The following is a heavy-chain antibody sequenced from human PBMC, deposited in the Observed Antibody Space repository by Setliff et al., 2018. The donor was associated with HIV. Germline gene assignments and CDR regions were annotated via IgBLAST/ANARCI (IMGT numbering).Heavy chain of an antibody. CDR3: AKEQEIGSYLDP. J-gene: IGHJ5*02. Sequence: SVKVSCKASGGAFISHTFTWVRQAPGQGLEWMGRIIPIFGIPNYAQNFQGRLTISADKSTRTAYLELSSLRSDDSAVYFCAKEQEIGSYLDPWGQGTLVTVSS. CDR2: IIPIFGIP. D-gene: IGHD2-2*02. V-gene: IGHV1-69*04. CDR1: GGAFISHT.